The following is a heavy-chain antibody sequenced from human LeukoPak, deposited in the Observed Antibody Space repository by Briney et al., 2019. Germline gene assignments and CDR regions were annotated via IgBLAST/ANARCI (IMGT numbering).Heavy chain of an antibody. J-gene: IGHJ6*02. CDR3: ARVVAAPYYYYGMDV. V-gene: IGHV4-39*07. Sequence: SETLSLTCTVSSGSISSSSYYWGWIRQPPGKGLEWIGSIYYSGSTNYNPSLKSRVTISVDTSKNQFSLKLSSVTAADTAVYYCARVVAAPYYYYGMDVWGQGTTVTVSS. CDR2: IYYSGST. CDR1: SGSISSSSYY. D-gene: IGHD5-12*01.